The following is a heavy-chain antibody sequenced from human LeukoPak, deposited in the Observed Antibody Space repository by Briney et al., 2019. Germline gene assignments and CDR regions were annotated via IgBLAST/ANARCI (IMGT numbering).Heavy chain of an antibody. Sequence: GGSLRLSCATSGFTFSSYAMSWVRQAPGKGLEWVSAISGSGGSTYYADSVKGRFTISRDNSKNTLYLQMNSLRAEDTAVYYCAKESDGYYFTTSDYWGQGTLVTVSS. J-gene: IGHJ4*02. CDR2: ISGSGGST. V-gene: IGHV3-23*01. CDR3: AKESDGYYFTTSDY. CDR1: GFTFSSYA. D-gene: IGHD3-22*01.